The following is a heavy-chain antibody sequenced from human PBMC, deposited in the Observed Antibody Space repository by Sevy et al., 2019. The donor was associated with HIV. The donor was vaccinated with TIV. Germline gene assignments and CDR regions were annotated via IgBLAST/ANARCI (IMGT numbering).Heavy chain of an antibody. CDR2: ISSSSNYI. D-gene: IGHD5-12*01. CDR1: GFSFNTFS. CDR3: VRDQKGQYSAYDGAGYYGMDV. Sequence: GGCLRLSCAASGFSFNTFSMNWVRQRPEKGLEWVSSISSSSNYILYADSVKVRFTISRDNAKDSLYLQMNSLRAEDTAVYYCVRDQKGQYSAYDGAGYYGMDVWGPGTTVTVSS. V-gene: IGHV3-21*01. J-gene: IGHJ6*02.